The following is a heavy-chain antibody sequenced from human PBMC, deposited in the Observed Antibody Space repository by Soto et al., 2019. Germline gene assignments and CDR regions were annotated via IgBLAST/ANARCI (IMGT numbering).Heavy chain of an antibody. Sequence: GGSLRLSCAASGFTFSSYGMHWVRKAPGKGLEGVAVIWYDGSNKYYADSVKGRFTISRDNSKNTLYLQMNSLRAEDTAVYYCARDRLIVGATTHAFDIWGQGTMVTVSS. V-gene: IGHV3-33*01. CDR3: ARDRLIVGATTHAFDI. D-gene: IGHD1-26*01. J-gene: IGHJ3*02. CDR2: IWYDGSNK. CDR1: GFTFSSYG.